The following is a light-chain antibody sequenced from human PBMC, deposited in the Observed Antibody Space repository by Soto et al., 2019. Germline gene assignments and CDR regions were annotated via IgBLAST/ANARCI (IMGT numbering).Light chain of an antibody. Sequence: DIVMTQSPDSLAVSLGERATINCKSSQRVLYSSHNQNYLAWYQQKPGQPPKLLIYWASTRESGVPDRFSGSGSGTDFSLTISSLQAEDVAVYYCQQYYSTPPTFGQGTKLEIK. V-gene: IGKV4-1*01. CDR1: QRVLYSSHNQNY. J-gene: IGKJ2*01. CDR2: WAS. CDR3: QQYYSTPPT.